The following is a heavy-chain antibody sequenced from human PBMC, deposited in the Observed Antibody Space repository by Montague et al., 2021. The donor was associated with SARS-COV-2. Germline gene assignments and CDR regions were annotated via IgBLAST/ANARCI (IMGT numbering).Heavy chain of an antibody. D-gene: IGHD3-16*02. CDR3: ARLGITLGGVIVIRYYFDF. CDR2: ISYSATS. J-gene: IGHJ4*02. Sequence: SETLSLTYTFSGASRSTKNYYWGWIRQPPGKGLEWIGSISYSATSYPNLYLKSRVTMSLDTSRNQLSLNLSSVTVADTAVYYCARLGITLGGVIVIRYYFDFWGQGTLVTVSS. CDR1: GASRSTKNYY. V-gene: IGHV4-39*01.